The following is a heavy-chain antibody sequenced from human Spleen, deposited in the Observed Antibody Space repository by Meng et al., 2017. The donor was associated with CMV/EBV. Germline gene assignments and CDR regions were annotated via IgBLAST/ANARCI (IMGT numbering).Heavy chain of an antibody. CDR3: AKDTYSGYDQGAAFDI. J-gene: IGHJ3*02. D-gene: IGHD5-12*01. V-gene: IGHV3-9*01. CDR2: ISWNSGSI. CDR1: GFTFDDYA. Sequence: SLKISCAASGFTFDDYAMRWVRQAPGKGLEWVSGISWNSGSIGYADSVKGRFTISRDNAKNSLYLQMDSLRAEDTALYYCAKDTYSGYDQGAAFDIWGQGTMVTVSS.